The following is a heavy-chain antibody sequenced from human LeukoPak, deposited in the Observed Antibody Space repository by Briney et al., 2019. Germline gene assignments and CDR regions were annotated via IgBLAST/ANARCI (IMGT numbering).Heavy chain of an antibody. V-gene: IGHV1-69*05. D-gene: IGHD3-22*01. J-gene: IGHJ3*02. CDR3: AREHYYDSSGYYWGAFDI. CDR2: INPIFGRA. Sequence: SVKVSCKASGCTFSSYAINWVRQAPGQGLEWMGRINPIFGRANYAQNFQGRVMITTDESTSTAYMELSSLRSEDTSVYYWAREHYYDSSGYYWGAFDIWGQGTMVTVSS. CDR1: GCTFSSYA.